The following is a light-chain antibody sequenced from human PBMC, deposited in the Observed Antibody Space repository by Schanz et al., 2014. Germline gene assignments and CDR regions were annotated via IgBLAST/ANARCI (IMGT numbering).Light chain of an antibody. V-gene: IGKV3-20*01. Sequence: EIVMTQSPVTLSLSPGERATLSCRASQTVSSSYLAWYQQKPGQAPRLLIYGASNRATGIPARFSGSGSGTEFTLTISRLEPEDFAVYYCQHYSMSPLFGQGTKVEI. CDR1: QTVSSSY. CDR2: GAS. CDR3: QHYSMSPL. J-gene: IGKJ1*01.